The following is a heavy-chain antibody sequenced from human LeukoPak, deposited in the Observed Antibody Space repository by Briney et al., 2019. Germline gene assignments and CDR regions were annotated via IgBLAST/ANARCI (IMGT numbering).Heavy chain of an antibody. CDR3: AKDISSGVAAAGTSRFDP. CDR2: ISWNSGSI. D-gene: IGHD6-13*01. V-gene: IGHV3-9*01. J-gene: IGHJ5*02. Sequence: GRSLRLSCAASGFTFDDYAMHWVRQAPGKGLEWVSGISWNSGSIGYADSVKGRFTNSRDNAKNSLYLQMNSLRAEDTALYYCAKDISSGVAAAGTSRFDPWGQGTLVTVSS. CDR1: GFTFDDYA.